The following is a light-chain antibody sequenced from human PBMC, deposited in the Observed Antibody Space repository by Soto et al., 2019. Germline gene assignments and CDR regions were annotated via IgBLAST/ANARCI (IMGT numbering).Light chain of an antibody. Sequence: QSVLTQPASVSGSPGQSITISCTGTSSDVGGYNYVSWYQQHPGKAPKLMIYDVSNRPSGVSNRFPGSKSGNTASLTISGLQAEDEADYYCSSYTSSSTLARYVFGTGTKVTVL. V-gene: IGLV2-14*01. J-gene: IGLJ1*01. CDR2: DVS. CDR3: SSYTSSSTLARYV. CDR1: SSDVGGYNY.